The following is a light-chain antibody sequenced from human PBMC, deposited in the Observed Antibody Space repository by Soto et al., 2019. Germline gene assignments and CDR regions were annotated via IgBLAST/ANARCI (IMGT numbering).Light chain of an antibody. CDR1: QIVRSN. Sequence: DIQMTQSPSSLSASVGDRVTITCRASQIVRSNLNWYQQKPGKVPELLIYAASTLQPGVPSRFRGSGSGTDFTLTVSSLQPEDFATYHCQQTFSRPYTFGQGTELEIE. CDR3: QQTFSRPYT. CDR2: AAS. J-gene: IGKJ2*01. V-gene: IGKV1-39*01.